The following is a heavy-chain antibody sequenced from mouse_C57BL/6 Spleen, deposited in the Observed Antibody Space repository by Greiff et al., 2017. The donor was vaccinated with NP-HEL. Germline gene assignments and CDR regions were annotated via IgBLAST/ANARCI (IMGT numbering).Heavy chain of an antibody. V-gene: IGHV1-19*01. CDR1: GYTFTDYY. D-gene: IGHD4-1*01. Sequence: DVKLQESGPVLVKPGASVKMSCKASGYTFTDYYMNWVKQSHGKSLEWIGVINPYNGGTSYNQKFKGKATLTVDKSSSTAYMELNSLTSEDSAVYYCARRLTGTGWYFDVWDTGTTVTVSS. CDR3: ARRLTGTGWYFDV. CDR2: INPYNGGT. J-gene: IGHJ1*03.